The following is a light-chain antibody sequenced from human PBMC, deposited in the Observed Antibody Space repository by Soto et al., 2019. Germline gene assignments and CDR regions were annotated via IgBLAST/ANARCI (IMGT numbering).Light chain of an antibody. J-gene: IGLJ7*01. CDR1: SGHSSYI. CDR3: ETWDSNSAV. V-gene: IGLV4-60*03. CDR2: LEGSGSY. Sequence: QLVLTQSSSASASLGSSVKLTCTLRSGHSSYIIAWHQQQPGKAPRYLMKLEGSGSYNKGSGVPDRFSGSSSGADRYLTISNLQSEDEADYYCETWDSNSAVFGGGTQLTVL.